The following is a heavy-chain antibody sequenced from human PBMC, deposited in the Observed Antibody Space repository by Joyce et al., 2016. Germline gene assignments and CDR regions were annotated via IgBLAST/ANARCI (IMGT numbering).Heavy chain of an antibody. CDR3: VIRGTYGDH. J-gene: IGHJ4*02. D-gene: IGHD3-16*01. CDR2: NSGINGNT. CDR1: AYTFSNHH. Sequence: QLVQSGAEVKKPGASVRVSCRSSAYTFSNHHINWVRQATGQGLEWMGWNSGINGNTNSAEKDQGRLTMTTDTSTATAFMELRRLSSNDTAVYYCVIRGTYGDHWGQGTLVTVSS. V-gene: IGHV1-18*01.